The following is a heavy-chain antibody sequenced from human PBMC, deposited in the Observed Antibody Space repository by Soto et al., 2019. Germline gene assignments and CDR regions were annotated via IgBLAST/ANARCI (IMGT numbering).Heavy chain of an antibody. CDR1: GYRLSELS. V-gene: IGHV1-24*01. CDR2: FDPEDGEI. J-gene: IGHJ4*02. CDR3: TTDNRRDAYNEGREFDN. D-gene: IGHD1-1*01. Sequence: ASVKVSCKVSGYRLSELSMHWVRQAPGKGLEWMGGFDPEDGEIVYAQKFQGRVTMTEDTSAETGYMELSSLRSEDTAVYYCTTDNRRDAYNEGREFDNWGQGTLVTVSS.